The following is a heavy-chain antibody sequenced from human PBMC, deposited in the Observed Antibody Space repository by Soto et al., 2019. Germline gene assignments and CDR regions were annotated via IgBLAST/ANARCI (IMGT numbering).Heavy chain of an antibody. CDR2: LNXSGSS. J-gene: IGHJ6*02. Sequence: PETLWLTVAVCVGSFSSGRYYGSWIQQPPGKGLEWIGYLNXSGSSNYNPSLKSRVTFSVXSSKNQFSLKLSSVRAADTAVYYCAREPHLPQPEIARWIQLNGMEVRRQRTTVTVSS. V-gene: IGHV4-61*01. D-gene: IGHD5-18*01. CDR1: VGSFSSGRYY. CDR3: AREPHLPQPEIARWIQLNGMEV.